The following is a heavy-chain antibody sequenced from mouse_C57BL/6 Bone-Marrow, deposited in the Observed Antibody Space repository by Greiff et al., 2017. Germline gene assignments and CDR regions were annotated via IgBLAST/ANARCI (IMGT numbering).Heavy chain of an antibody. Sequence: QVQLQQPGAELVRPGTSVKLSCKASGYTFTSYWMHWVKQRPGQGLEWIGVIDPSDSYTNYNQTFKGKATLTVDTSSSTAYMPLSSLTSEDAAVYYCARRLGQGYWGKGTTLTVSS. CDR1: GYTFTSYW. CDR3: ARRLGQGY. J-gene: IGHJ2*01. V-gene: IGHV1-59*01. D-gene: IGHD4-1*01. CDR2: IDPSDSYT.